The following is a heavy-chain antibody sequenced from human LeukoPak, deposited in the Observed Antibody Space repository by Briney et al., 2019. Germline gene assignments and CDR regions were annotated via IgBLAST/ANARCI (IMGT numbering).Heavy chain of an antibody. CDR3: ARGGYSNYYYYGMDV. V-gene: IGHV3-48*03. Sequence: PGGSLRLSCAASGFTFSSYEMNWVRQAPGKGLEWVSYISSSGSTIYYADSVKGRFTISRDNAKNSLYLQMNSLRAEDTAVYYCARGGYSNYYYYGMDVWGQGTTVTVSS. CDR2: ISSSGSTI. D-gene: IGHD4-11*01. CDR1: GFTFSSYE. J-gene: IGHJ6*02.